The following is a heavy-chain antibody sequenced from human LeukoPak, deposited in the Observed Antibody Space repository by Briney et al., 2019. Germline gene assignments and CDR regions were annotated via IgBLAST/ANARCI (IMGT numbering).Heavy chain of an antibody. J-gene: IGHJ4*02. D-gene: IGHD3-16*02. CDR3: TRDRSYRPED. V-gene: IGHV3-74*01. CDR1: GFTVSDAW. CDR2: IIADGSST. Sequence: GGSLRLSCAASGFTVSDAWMSWVRQAPGKGLVWVSQIIADGSSTNYADPVKGRFTISRDNAKNTLYLQMTNLRAEDTAVYYCTRDRSYRPEDWGQGTLVTVSS.